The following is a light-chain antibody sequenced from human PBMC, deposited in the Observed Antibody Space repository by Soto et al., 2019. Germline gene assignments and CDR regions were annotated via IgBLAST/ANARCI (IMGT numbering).Light chain of an antibody. J-gene: IGKJ1*01. V-gene: IGKV3-20*01. Sequence: EIVLTQSPGTLSLSPGERATLSCRASQSVSSSYLAWYQQKPGQAPRLLIYGASIRATGIPDRFSGSGSGTDFTLTISRLETEDLAVYDCQQYGSSIWTFGQGTKVEIK. CDR3: QQYGSSIWT. CDR1: QSVSSSY. CDR2: GAS.